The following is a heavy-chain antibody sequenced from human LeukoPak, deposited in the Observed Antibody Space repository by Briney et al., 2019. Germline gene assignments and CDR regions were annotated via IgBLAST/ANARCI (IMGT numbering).Heavy chain of an antibody. CDR1: GYTFTGYY. D-gene: IGHD3-16*01. Sequence: ASVKASCKASGYTFTGYYMHWVRQAPGQGLEWMGWINPNSGGTNYAQKFQGRVTMTRDTSISTAYMELSRLRSDDTAVYYCARGGYYDYVHPDYWGQGTLVTVSS. CDR3: ARGGYYDYVHPDY. V-gene: IGHV1-2*02. CDR2: INPNSGGT. J-gene: IGHJ4*02.